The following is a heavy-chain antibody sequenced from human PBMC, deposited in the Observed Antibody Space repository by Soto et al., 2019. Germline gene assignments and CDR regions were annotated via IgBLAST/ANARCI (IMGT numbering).Heavy chain of an antibody. CDR2: FYTGGST. CDR1: GFTVSSNY. CDR3: VSYDFWSGYSDY. D-gene: IGHD3-3*01. J-gene: IGHJ4*02. Sequence: PGGSLRLSCAVSGFTVSSNYMSWVRQAPGKGLEWVSIFYTGGSTYYSDSVKGRFTISRYNSKNTLYLQMNSLREEDTAVYYCVSYDFWSGYSDYWGQGTRVTVSS. V-gene: IGHV3-66*01.